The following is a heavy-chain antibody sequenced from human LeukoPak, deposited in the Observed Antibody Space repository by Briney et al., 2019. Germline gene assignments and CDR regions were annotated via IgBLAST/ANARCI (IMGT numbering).Heavy chain of an antibody. CDR2: MSHDGSDK. Sequence: GMSLRLSCAISGFRVFDYGVHWVRQAPGKGLEWVSIMSHDGSDKRYGDSVRGRFMVYRDTSKNTVYLQMDSLRPEDTALYFRAKEEGIRCGGDRPFDEWGQGTLVTVSS. CDR3: AKEEGIRCGGDRPFDE. J-gene: IGHJ4*02. CDR1: GFRVFDYG. V-gene: IGHV3-30*18. D-gene: IGHD2-21*02.